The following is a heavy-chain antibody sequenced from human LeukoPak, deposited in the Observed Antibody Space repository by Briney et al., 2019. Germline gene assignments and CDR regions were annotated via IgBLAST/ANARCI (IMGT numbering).Heavy chain of an antibody. V-gene: IGHV1-18*01. CDR1: GYTFTSYG. Sequence: ASVKVSCKASGYTFTSYGISWVRQAPGQGLEWMGWISAYSGDTIYTHQLQGRLTMTTDTSTSTVYMDLRSLQSDDTALYYCARDFCSGEGCYHALGHWGQGALVTVSS. CDR2: ISAYSGDT. J-gene: IGHJ4*02. CDR3: ARDFCSGEGCYHALGH. D-gene: IGHD3-3*01.